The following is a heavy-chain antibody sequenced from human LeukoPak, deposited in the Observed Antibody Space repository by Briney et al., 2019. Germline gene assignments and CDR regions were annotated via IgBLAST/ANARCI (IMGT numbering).Heavy chain of an antibody. CDR2: IYPSDSDT. J-gene: IGHJ4*02. V-gene: IGHV5-51*01. CDR1: GYSFTRYW. CDR3: ATIYPTTSPPFDY. D-gene: IGHD1-26*01. Sequence: GESLKISCKGSGYSFTRYWIGWVRQMPGKGLEWMGIIYPSDSDTRYSPSFQGQVTISDDKSISTAYLQWSSLKASDTAMYYCATIYPTTSPPFDYWGQGTLVTVSS.